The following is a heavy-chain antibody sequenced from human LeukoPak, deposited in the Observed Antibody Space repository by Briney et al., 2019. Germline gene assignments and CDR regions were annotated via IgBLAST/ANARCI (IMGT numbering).Heavy chain of an antibody. CDR3: ARHYVGYGVLEY. V-gene: IGHV4-59*08. J-gene: IGHJ4*01. Sequence: SETLSLTCSVSGGSIISYYWSWIRQSPVKGLEWIGYIYYTGITNYNPSLKSRVTISVDTSKNQFSLKLTSVTAADTAVYYCARHYVGYGVLEYWGHGSLVTVSS. CDR1: GGSIISYY. CDR2: IYYTGIT. D-gene: IGHD3-3*01.